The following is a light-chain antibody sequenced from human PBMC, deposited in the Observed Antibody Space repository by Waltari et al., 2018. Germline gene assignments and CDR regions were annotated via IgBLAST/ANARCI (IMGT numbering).Light chain of an antibody. CDR1: QSVGSN. V-gene: IGKV3-15*01. CDR3: QQYNHWPPYT. Sequence: EIVMTQSPPTLSVSPGDTASLSFRASQSVGSNLAWYQQKPGQAPRLPIYGAYNRATGIPARFSGSGSGTEFILTISSLQSEDFAVYYCQQYNHWPPYTFGQGTKLEIK. J-gene: IGKJ2*01. CDR2: GAY.